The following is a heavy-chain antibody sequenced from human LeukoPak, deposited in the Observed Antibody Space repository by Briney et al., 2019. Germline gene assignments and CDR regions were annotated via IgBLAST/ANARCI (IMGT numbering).Heavy chain of an antibody. Sequence: SETLSLTCTVSGASISSFYWSWIRQPPGKGLEWIGYIYYSGSTNSNPSLKSQVTISVDTSKNQFSLKVSSVTAADTAGYYCARGTSNVLGHFDWLHMDVWGKGTTVTVSS. J-gene: IGHJ6*03. CDR1: GASISSFY. V-gene: IGHV4-59*01. CDR3: ARGTSNVLGHFDWLHMDV. CDR2: IYYSGST. D-gene: IGHD3-9*01.